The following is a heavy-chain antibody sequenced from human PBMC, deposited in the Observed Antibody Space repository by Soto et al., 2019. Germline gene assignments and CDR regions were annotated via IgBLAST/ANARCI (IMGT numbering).Heavy chain of an antibody. J-gene: IGHJ4*02. CDR2: IYYTGTT. D-gene: IGHD2-15*01. CDR1: GSPISDNY. V-gene: IGHV4-59*08. CDR3: ATMGTPATGLYFFDY. Sequence: PSETLSLTCTVSGSPISDNYWSWFRQAPGQGLEWVGYIYYTGTTTYNPSVKSRVTISLDTSKSQFSLILRSVTAADTSVYYCATMGTPATGLYFFDYWGQGSLVTVSS.